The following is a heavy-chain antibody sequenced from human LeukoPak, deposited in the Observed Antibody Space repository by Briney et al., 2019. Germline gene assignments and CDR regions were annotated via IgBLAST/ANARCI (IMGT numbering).Heavy chain of an antibody. V-gene: IGHV4-34*01. CDR1: GGSFSGYY. CDR2: INHSGST. Sequence: SETLSLTCAVYGGSFSGYYWSWIRQPPGKGLEWIGEINHSGSTNYNPSLKSRVTISVDTSKNQFSLKLSSVTAADTAVYYCARDDWNYGPPSFDYWGQGTLVTVSS. J-gene: IGHJ4*02. D-gene: IGHD1-7*01. CDR3: ARDDWNYGPPSFDY.